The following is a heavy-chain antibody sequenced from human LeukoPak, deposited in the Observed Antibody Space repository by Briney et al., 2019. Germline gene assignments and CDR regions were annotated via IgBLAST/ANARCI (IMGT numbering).Heavy chain of an antibody. CDR2: IYYSGST. J-gene: IGHJ6*04. Sequence: PSQTLSLTCTVSGGSISSGDYYWSWIRQPPGKGLEWIGYIYYSGSTYYNPSPKSRVTISVDTSKNQFSLKLSSVTAADTAVYYCARDKPGLGMDVWGKGTTVTVSS. CDR1: GGSISSGDYY. CDR3: ARDKPGLGMDV. V-gene: IGHV4-30-4*01.